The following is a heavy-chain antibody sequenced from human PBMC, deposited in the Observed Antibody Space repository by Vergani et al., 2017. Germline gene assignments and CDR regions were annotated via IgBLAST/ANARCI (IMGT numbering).Heavy chain of an antibody. V-gene: IGHV4-59*01. CDR3: ASFSSSAFDY. J-gene: IGHJ4*02. CDR2: IYYSGST. CDR1: GGSISSYY. Sequence: QVQLQESGPGLVKPSETLSLTCTVSGGSISSYYRSWIRQPTGKGLEWIGYIYYSGSTNYNPSLKSRVTISVDTSKNQFSLKLSSVTAADTAVYYCASFSSSAFDYWGQGTLVTVSS. D-gene: IGHD6-13*01.